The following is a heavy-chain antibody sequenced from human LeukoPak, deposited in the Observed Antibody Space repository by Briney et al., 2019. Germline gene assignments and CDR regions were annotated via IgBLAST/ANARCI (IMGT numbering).Heavy chain of an antibody. CDR2: IDGDGDRT. D-gene: IGHD6-25*01. Sequence: GGSLRLSCAGSGFRFRNYAMSWVRQTPGKGLEWVSSIDGDGDRTYYADSVKGRFIISRDSSNDTLHLQMSSLRVEDTVVYYCARDLIIRGRGYYFDLWGQGTLVTVSS. CDR1: GFRFRNYA. V-gene: IGHV3-23*01. CDR3: ARDLIIRGRGYYFDL. J-gene: IGHJ4*02.